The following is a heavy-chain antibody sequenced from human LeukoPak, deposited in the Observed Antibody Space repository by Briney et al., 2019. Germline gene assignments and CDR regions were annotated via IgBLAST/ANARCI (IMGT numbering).Heavy chain of an antibody. CDR1: GGTFSSYA. D-gene: IGHD1-7*01. V-gene: IGHV1-69*05. Sequence: SVKVSCNASGGTFSSYAISWVRQAPGQGLEWMGGIIPIFGTANYAQKFQGRVTITTDESTSTAYMELSGLRSEDTAVYYCARGGPKKLELQSPLDYWGQGTLVTVSS. J-gene: IGHJ4*02. CDR3: ARGGPKKLELQSPLDY. CDR2: IIPIFGTA.